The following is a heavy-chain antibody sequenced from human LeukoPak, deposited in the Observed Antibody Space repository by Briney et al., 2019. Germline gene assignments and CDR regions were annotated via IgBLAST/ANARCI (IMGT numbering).Heavy chain of an antibody. V-gene: IGHV3-23*01. CDR3: AKDPDYGDYGMLFDY. J-gene: IGHJ4*02. Sequence: GGSLRLSCAASGFIFSNYAMSWVRQAPGKGLEWVSVIVGSGDSTYYADSVKGRFTISRDNSKNTLYLQMNSLSAEDTAVYYCAKDPDYGDYGMLFDYWGQGTLVTVSS. D-gene: IGHD4-17*01. CDR2: IVGSGDST. CDR1: GFIFSNYA.